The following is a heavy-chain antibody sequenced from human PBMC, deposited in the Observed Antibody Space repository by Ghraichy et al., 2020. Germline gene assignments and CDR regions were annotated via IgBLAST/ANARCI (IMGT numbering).Heavy chain of an antibody. Sequence: SETLSLTCTLSGASINSSNYYWGWIRQPPGKGLEWIGGIYYSGSTYYNPSLRSRVTIFVDRSKNQFSLNLSSVTATDTAVYYCARRHYFKNWGEFDSWGQGTLVTVSS. CDR1: GASINSSNYY. CDR3: ARRHYFKNWGEFDS. CDR2: IYYSGST. J-gene: IGHJ4*02. V-gene: IGHV4-39*01. D-gene: IGHD7-27*01.